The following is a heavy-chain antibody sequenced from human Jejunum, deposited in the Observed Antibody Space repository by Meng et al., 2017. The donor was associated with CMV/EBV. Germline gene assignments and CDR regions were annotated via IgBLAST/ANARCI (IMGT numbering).Heavy chain of an antibody. CDR2: IYYSGST. CDR3: ARVPYYHDSSGYYYGGFDY. D-gene: IGHD3-22*01. V-gene: IGHV4-59*01. Sequence: SISPYYGTWIRQPPGKGLEWIGYIYYSGSTNSNPSLKSRVTISVDTSKNQFSLKLSSVTAADTAVYYCARVPYYHDSSGYYYGGFDYWGQGTLVTVSS. J-gene: IGHJ4*02. CDR1: SISPYY.